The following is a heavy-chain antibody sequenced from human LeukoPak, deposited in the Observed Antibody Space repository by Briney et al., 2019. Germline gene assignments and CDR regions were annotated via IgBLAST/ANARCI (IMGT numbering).Heavy chain of an antibody. Sequence: SQTLSLTCTVSGGSISSGSYYWSWIRQPAGKGLEWIGRIYTSGSTNYNPSLKSRVTISVDTSKNQFSLKLSSVTAAGTAVYYCARDARGYGGRWFDPWGQGTLVTVSS. V-gene: IGHV4-61*02. CDR3: ARDARGYGGRWFDP. CDR2: IYTSGST. D-gene: IGHD3-22*01. J-gene: IGHJ5*02. CDR1: GGSISSGSYY.